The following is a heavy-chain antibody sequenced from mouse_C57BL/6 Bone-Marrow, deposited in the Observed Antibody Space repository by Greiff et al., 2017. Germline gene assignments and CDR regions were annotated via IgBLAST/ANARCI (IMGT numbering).Heavy chain of an antibody. Sequence: EVQLQESGAELVKPGASVKWSCTASGFNIKDYYIHWVKQRTEQGLEWIGRIDPEDGETKYAPKFQDKATITADTSSNTAYLQLSSLTSEDTAVYYCTRSLIYYGTNYWGQGTTLTGSS. CDR3: TRSLIYYGTNY. CDR1: GFNIKDYY. V-gene: IGHV14-2*01. J-gene: IGHJ2*01. CDR2: IDPEDGET. D-gene: IGHD1-1*01.